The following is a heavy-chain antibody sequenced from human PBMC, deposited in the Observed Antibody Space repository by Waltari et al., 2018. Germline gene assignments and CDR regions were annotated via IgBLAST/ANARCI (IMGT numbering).Heavy chain of an antibody. V-gene: IGHV3-21*01. CDR3: ARDLGIFGVVNYYYGMDV. D-gene: IGHD3-3*01. CDR1: GFTFSSYS. Sequence: EVQLVESGGGLVKPGGSLRLSCAASGFTFSSYSMNWVRQAPGKGLEWVSSISGSSSYKCYADSVKGRFTISRDNAKNSLYLQMNSLRAEDTAVYYCARDLGIFGVVNYYYGMDVWGQGTTVTVSS. J-gene: IGHJ6*02. CDR2: ISGSSSYK.